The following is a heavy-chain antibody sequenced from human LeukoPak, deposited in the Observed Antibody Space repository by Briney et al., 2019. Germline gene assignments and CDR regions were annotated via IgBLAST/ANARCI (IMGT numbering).Heavy chain of an antibody. CDR2: IYNSGST. CDR1: GGSISSYD. J-gene: IGHJ6*02. D-gene: IGHD3/OR15-3a*01. Sequence: SETLCLTCTVSGGSISSYDWNWIRQAAGKGLEWMGRIYNSGSTNYNPSLKSRVTISVDTSKNQFSLKLSSVPAADTAVYYCARGLVDYYYYYGMDVWGQGTTVTVSS. V-gene: IGHV4-4*07. CDR3: ARGLVDYYYYYGMDV.